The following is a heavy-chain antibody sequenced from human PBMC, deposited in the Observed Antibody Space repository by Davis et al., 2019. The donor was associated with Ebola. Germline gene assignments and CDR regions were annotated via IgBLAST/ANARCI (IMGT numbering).Heavy chain of an antibody. Sequence: GESLKISCAASGFTFRTYAMNWVRQAPGKGLEWVSAVSGSVTTTGYADSVKGRFTISRDNSNNTLYLQMDSLRVEDTARYYCAKASWGPAARPLLDSWGQGTLVTVSS. J-gene: IGHJ4*02. CDR1: GFTFRTYA. CDR2: VSGSVTTT. D-gene: IGHD2-2*02. V-gene: IGHV3-23*01. CDR3: AKASWGPAARPLLDS.